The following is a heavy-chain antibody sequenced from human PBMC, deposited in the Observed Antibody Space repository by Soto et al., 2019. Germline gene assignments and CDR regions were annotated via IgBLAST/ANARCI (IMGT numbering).Heavy chain of an antibody. CDR2: IRWNSGSI. Sequence: EVQLVESGGGLVQPGRSLRLSCAAYGFTFDDYAMHCVRQAPEKGLEWVSGIRWNSGSIVYADSVKGRFTISRENTKNTLYLQMNSLRAEDTALYYCAKDGKNCSGGSYYMGYYYYMDVWGKGTTVTVSS. CDR3: AKDGKNCSGGSYYMGYYYYMDV. V-gene: IGHV3-9*01. J-gene: IGHJ6*03. CDR1: GFTFDDYA. D-gene: IGHD2-15*01.